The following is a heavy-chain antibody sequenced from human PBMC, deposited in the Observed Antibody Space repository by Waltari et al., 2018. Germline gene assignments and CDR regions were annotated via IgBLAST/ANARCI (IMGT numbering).Heavy chain of an antibody. Sequence: EVQLVESGGNLVKAGGSLRLSCEVPGFTFRKIWLSWVRQAPGKGLEWVGRIKSKIDGGTTDYAAPVRGRFTISRDDSKNMFYLEMDSLKTEDTAVYYCAGGPGTYWSGLLDYWGQGTLVTVSS. V-gene: IGHV3-15*01. CDR3: AGGPGTYWSGLLDY. J-gene: IGHJ4*02. CDR1: GFTFRKIW. D-gene: IGHD3-3*01. CDR2: IKSKIDGGTT.